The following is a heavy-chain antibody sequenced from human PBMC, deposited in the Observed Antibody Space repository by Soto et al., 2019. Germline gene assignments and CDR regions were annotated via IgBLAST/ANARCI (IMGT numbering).Heavy chain of an antibody. J-gene: IGHJ4*02. CDR1: GYTFRSYD. Sequence: QVQLVQSGAEVKKPGASVKVSCPGSGYTFRSYDIHWVRQATGQGLEWMGWVNPNTGNTGYAQKFQGRVTMTREMSKSSAYMEVNSLTSEDTAIYCSARAYGGGSFECWGQGTLVSVSS. V-gene: IGHV1-8*01. D-gene: IGHD2-21*01. CDR2: VNPNTGNT. CDR3: ARAYGGGSFEC.